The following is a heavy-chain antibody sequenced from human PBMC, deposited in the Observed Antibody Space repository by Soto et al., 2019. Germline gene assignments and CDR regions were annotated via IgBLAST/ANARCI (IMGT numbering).Heavy chain of an antibody. D-gene: IGHD2-2*01. CDR2: ISNDGSNT. CDR3: ARVPDCSSSGCYSYFDI. V-gene: IGHV3-74*01. Sequence: EVQLAESGGGLVQPGGSLRLSCAASGFTLSDYYMHWARQAPGKGLVWVSRISNDGSNTDYADSVKGRFTISRDNAKNTMHLQMNSLRAEDTAVYYCARVPDCSSSGCYSYFDIWGQGTLVTVSS. J-gene: IGHJ4*02. CDR1: GFTLSDYY.